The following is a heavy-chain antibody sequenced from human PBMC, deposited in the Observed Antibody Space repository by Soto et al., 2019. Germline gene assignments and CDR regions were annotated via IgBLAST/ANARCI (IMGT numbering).Heavy chain of an antibody. J-gene: IGHJ4*02. V-gene: IGHV3-33*01. CDR3: ARGVRSANYFDY. CDR1: GFTFSSYG. CDR2: IWYDGSNK. D-gene: IGHD6-6*01. Sequence: QVQLVESGGGVVQPGRSLRLSCAASGFTFSSYGMHWVRQAPGKGLEWVAVIWYDGSNKYYADSVKGRFTISRDNSKNTLYLQMNGLRAEDTAVYYCARGVRSANYFDYWGQGTLVTVSS.